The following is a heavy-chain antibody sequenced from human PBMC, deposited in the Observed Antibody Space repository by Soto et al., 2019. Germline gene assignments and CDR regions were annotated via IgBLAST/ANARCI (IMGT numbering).Heavy chain of an antibody. Sequence: ASVKVSCKASGYTFTSYAMHWVRQAPGQRLEWMGWINAGNGNTKYSQKFQGRVTITRDTSASTAYMELSSLRSEDTVVYYCARDRDVLRFLEWSPGPLDYYYYYMDVWGKGTTVTVSS. D-gene: IGHD3-3*01. CDR3: ARDRDVLRFLEWSPGPLDYYYYYMDV. J-gene: IGHJ6*03. CDR2: INAGNGNT. CDR1: GYTFTSYA. V-gene: IGHV1-3*01.